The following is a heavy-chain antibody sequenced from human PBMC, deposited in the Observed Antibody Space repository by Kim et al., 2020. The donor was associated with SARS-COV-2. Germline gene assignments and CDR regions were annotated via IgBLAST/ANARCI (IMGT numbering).Heavy chain of an antibody. CDR2: GST. CDR3: ARELEGWFDP. Sequence: GSTPSPPTLQGRVTISVDTSKNQFSLKLGSVTAADTAVYYCARELEGWFDPWGQGTLVTVSS. J-gene: IGHJ5*02. D-gene: IGHD1-1*01. V-gene: IGHV4-31*02.